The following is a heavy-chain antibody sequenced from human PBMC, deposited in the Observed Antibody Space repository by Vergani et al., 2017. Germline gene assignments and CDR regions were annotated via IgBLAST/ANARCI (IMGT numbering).Heavy chain of an antibody. CDR3: ARDGGDYGDYVVRYYXMDV. Sequence: EVQLVESGGGLVQPGGSLRLSCAASGFTFSSYWMSWVRQAPGKGLEWVANIKQDGSEKYYVDSVKGRFTISRDNAKNSLYLQMNSLRAEDTAVYYCARDGGDYGDYVVRYYXMDVWGKGTTVTVSS. D-gene: IGHD4-17*01. J-gene: IGHJ6*03. V-gene: IGHV3-7*01. CDR1: GFTFSSYW. CDR2: IKQDGSEK.